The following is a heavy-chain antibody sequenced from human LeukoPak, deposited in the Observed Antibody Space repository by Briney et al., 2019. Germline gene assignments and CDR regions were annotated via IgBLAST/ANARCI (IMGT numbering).Heavy chain of an antibody. V-gene: IGHV1-69*13. J-gene: IGHJ3*02. CDR3: ARDGSSGWYHAFDI. CDR1: GGTFSSYA. D-gene: IGHD6-19*01. CDR2: IIPIFGTA. Sequence: SVKVSCKASGGTFSSYAISWVRRAPGQGLEWMGGIIPIFGTANYAQKFQGRVTITADESTSTAYMELSSLRSEDTAVYYCARDGSSGWYHAFDIWGQGTMVTVSS.